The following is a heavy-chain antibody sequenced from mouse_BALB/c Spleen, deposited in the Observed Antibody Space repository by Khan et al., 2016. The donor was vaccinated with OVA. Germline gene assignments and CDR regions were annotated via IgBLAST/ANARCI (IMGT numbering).Heavy chain of an antibody. D-gene: IGHD1-1*01. J-gene: IGHJ2*01. CDR1: GYSITSGYA. V-gene: IGHV3-2*02. CDR2: ISYSGVT. Sequence: VQLKQSGPGLVKPSQSLSLTCTVTGYSITSGYAWNWIRQFPGNKLEWMGYISYSGVTSYNPSLKSRISITRDTSKNQFFLRLNSLTTEDTATYYCARGNYYGYYFDYWGQGTTLTVSS. CDR3: ARGNYYGYYFDY.